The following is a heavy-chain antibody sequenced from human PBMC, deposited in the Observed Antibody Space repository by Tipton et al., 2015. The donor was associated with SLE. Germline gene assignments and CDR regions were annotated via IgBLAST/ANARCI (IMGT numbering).Heavy chain of an antibody. J-gene: IGHJ5*01. CDR3: AREMGSASAPTLFPLVS. CDR1: GGSISSHY. D-gene: IGHD3-10*01. CDR2: IYYSGST. V-gene: IGHV4-59*11. Sequence: TLSLTCTVSGGSISSHYWSWIRQPPGKGLEWIGYIYYSGSTNYNPSLKSRVTISVDTSKNQFSLKLSSVTAADTAVYYCAREMGSASAPTLFPLVSW.